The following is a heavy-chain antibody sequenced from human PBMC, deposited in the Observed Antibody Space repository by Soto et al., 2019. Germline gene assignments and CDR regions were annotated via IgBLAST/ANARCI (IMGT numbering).Heavy chain of an antibody. CDR3: ARDDSGFSGSHYIDYFNY. J-gene: IGHJ4*02. CDR1: GGSVSSGSYY. D-gene: IGHD1-26*01. Sequence: PSETLSLTCTVSGGSVSSGSYYWSWIRQPPGKGLEWIGYIYYSGSTNYNPSLKSRVTISVDTSKNHFSLKLSSVTAADTAVYYCARDDSGFSGSHYIDYFNYWGQGALVTVSS. V-gene: IGHV4-61*01. CDR2: IYYSGST.